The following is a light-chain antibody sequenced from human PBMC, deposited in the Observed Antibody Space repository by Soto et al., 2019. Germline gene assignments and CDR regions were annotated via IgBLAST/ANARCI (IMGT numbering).Light chain of an antibody. Sequence: EIVLTQSPGTLSLYRGERATLSCRASQTVNSIYFAWYQRKPGQAPRLLIYGASNRATVIPDRFSGSGSGPDFTLTISRLEAEDFGVYYCQQYDTSPRTFGQGTKVEIK. CDR2: GAS. V-gene: IGKV3-20*01. CDR1: QTVNSIY. CDR3: QQYDTSPRT. J-gene: IGKJ1*01.